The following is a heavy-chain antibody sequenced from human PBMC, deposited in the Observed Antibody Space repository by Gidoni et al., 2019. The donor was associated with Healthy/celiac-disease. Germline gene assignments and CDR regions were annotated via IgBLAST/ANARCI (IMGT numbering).Heavy chain of an antibody. J-gene: IGHJ4*02. D-gene: IGHD6-13*01. V-gene: IGHV4-4*02. CDR1: GGPISSSNW. CDR2: IYHSGIT. CDR3: ARAAGIAAAGRGDYFDY. Sequence: QVQLQDAGPGLVKPSGTLSLTCAVSGGPISSSNWWSGVRQPPGKGLEWIGEIYHSGITNYNPSIKSRVTISVDKSKNQFSLKLSSVTAADTDVYYCARAAGIAAAGRGDYFDYWGQGTLVTVSS.